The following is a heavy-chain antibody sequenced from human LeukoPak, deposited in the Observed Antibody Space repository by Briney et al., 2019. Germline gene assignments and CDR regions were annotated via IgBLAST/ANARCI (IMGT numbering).Heavy chain of an antibody. J-gene: IGHJ5*02. CDR3: ARDLKGRLAARFGWFDP. CDR1: GFTFSSSAM. Sequence: GSLRLSCAASGFTFSSSAMSWVRQAPGKGLEWIGSIYYSGSTYYNPSLKSRVTISVDTSKNQFSLKLSSVTAADTAVYYCARDLKGRLAARFGWFDPWGQGTLVTVSS. D-gene: IGHD6-6*01. CDR2: IYYSGST. V-gene: IGHV4-39*07.